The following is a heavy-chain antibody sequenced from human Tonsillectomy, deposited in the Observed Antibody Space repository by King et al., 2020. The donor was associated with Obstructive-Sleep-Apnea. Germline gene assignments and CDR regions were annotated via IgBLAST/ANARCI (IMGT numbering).Heavy chain of an antibody. CDR1: GFTFSSYA. Sequence: VQLVESGGGVVQPGRSLRLSCAASGFTFSSYAMHWVRQAPGKGLEWGAVISYDGSNKYYADSVKGRFTISRDNSKNTLYLQMNSLRAEDTAVYYCAREVAVRFLEWSYGMDVWGQGTTVTVSS. J-gene: IGHJ6*02. V-gene: IGHV3-30*04. CDR2: ISYDGSNK. CDR3: AREVAVRFLEWSYGMDV. D-gene: IGHD3-3*01.